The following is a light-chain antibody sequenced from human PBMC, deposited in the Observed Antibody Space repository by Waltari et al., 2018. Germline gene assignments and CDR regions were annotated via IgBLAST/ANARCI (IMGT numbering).Light chain of an antibody. CDR2: DVT. CDR1: RSPVCPVDS. Sequence: QSALTQPRSVSGSPGQSVTISCPGPRSPVCPVDSFPWYQQRPGQAPKLLIYDVTERPSGVPDRFSGSKSDNKASLTISGLQADDEADYYCCSYAGRYTNYVFGSGTKVTVL. CDR3: CSYAGRYTNYV. V-gene: IGLV2-11*01. J-gene: IGLJ1*01.